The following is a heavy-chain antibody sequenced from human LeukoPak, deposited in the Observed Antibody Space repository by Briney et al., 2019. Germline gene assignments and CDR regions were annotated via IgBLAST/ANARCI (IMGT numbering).Heavy chain of an antibody. CDR3: ARGSWGVHLFDY. CDR2: INPNSGGT. CDR1: GYTFTGYY. Sequence: ASVKVSCKASGYTFTGYYMHWVRQAPGQGLEWMGWINPNSGGTNYAQKFQGRVTVTRDTSISSAYMELSRLRSDDTAVYYCARGSWGVHLFDYWGQGTLVTVSS. J-gene: IGHJ4*02. V-gene: IGHV1-2*02. D-gene: IGHD3-16*01.